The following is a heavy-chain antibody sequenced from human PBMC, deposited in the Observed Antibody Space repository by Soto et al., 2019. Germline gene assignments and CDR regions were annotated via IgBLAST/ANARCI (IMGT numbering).Heavy chain of an antibody. J-gene: IGHJ4*02. CDR3: ARGTVTTRYFDS. CDR2: IYYNGGA. D-gene: IGHD4-17*01. Sequence: SETLSLTCTVSGGSITGFYWSWIRQPPGMGLQWLGYIYYNGGANYNPSLKSRVTMSVDTSKNQFSLSLSSVTAADTAVYYCARGTVTTRYFDSWGQGMLVTVSS. CDR1: GGSITGFY. V-gene: IGHV4-59*01.